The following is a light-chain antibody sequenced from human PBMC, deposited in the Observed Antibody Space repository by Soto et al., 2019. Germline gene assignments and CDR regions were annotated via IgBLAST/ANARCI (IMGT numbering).Light chain of an antibody. J-gene: IGLJ3*02. CDR3: CSHACSYTWV. V-gene: IGLV2-11*01. Sequence: QSALTQPRSVSGSPGQTVTISCTGTSSDVGGYNYVSWYQHHPGKAPKLMIYDVSKRPSGVPDRFSGSKSGNTASLTISGLQAEDEADYYCCSHACSYTWVFGGGTKLTVL. CDR1: SSDVGGYNY. CDR2: DVS.